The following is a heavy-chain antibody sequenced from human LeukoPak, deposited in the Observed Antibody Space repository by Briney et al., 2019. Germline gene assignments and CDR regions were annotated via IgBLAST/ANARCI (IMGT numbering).Heavy chain of an antibody. D-gene: IGHD2-15*01. Sequence: GESLKISCKGSGYIFSSYWIGWVRHMPGKGLEWMGIIYPDDSDTRYSPSFQGQVTISADKSISTAYLQWSSLKASDTAMYYCARHRKDIGFDSWGQGTLVTVSS. CDR2: IYPDDSDT. CDR1: GYIFSSYW. V-gene: IGHV5-51*01. J-gene: IGHJ4*02. CDR3: ARHRKDIGFDS.